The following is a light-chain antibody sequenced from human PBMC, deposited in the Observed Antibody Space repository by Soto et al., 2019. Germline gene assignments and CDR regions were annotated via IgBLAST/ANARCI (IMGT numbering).Light chain of an antibody. CDR2: SVS. CDR3: QKYNSGPWM. CDR1: QGISKY. V-gene: IGKV1-27*01. J-gene: IGKJ1*01. Sequence: DITMTQSPSSLSASVGDRVTITCRASQGISKYLAWYQQKPGKVPKLLISSVSILQSGVPSRFSGSVFGTDFTLTINSLQPEDGATYYCQKYNSGPWMLGHGTKVEIK.